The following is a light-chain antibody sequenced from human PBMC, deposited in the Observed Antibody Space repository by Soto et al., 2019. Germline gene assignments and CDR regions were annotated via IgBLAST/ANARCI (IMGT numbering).Light chain of an antibody. CDR2: AAS. V-gene: IGKV1-39*01. CDR1: QSISSY. CDR3: QQSYNIVT. Sequence: DIQMTQSPSSLSASVGDRVTITCRASQSISSYLNWYQQKPGKAPQLLIYAASSLQSGVPSRFSASGSGTDFTLTISSLQPEDFATYYCQQSYNIVTFGGGTKVDIK. J-gene: IGKJ4*01.